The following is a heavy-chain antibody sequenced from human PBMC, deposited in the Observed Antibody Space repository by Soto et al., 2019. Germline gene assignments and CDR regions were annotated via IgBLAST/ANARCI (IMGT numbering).Heavy chain of an antibody. CDR2: IWYDGGNK. CDR3: ASSRVGAGYFDY. V-gene: IGHV3-33*01. CDR1: GFTFSSYG. J-gene: IGHJ4*02. D-gene: IGHD1-26*01. Sequence: PGGSLRLSCAASGFTFSSYGMQWVRQAPGKGLEWVAAIWYDGGNKYYADSVKGRFTISRDNSKKTLYLQMNNLRAEDTAVYYCASSRVGAGYFDYWGQGTLVTVSS.